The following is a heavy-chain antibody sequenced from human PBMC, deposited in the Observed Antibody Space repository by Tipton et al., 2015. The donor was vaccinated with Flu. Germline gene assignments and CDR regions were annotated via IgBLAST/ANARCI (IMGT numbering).Heavy chain of an antibody. Sequence: TLSLTCAVSGFSIRSSNYCWGWIRQPPGKGLEWIGNIFHSGNTNHNPSLKSRVTISVDTSKNQFSLGLTSVTAADTAVYYCARRDYSNYVSEPKNWLDPWGKGAHETVSS. V-gene: IGHV4-38-2*01. J-gene: IGHJ5*02. CDR2: IFHSGNT. CDR1: GFSIRSSNYC. CDR3: ARRDYSNYVSEPKNWLDP. D-gene: IGHD4-11*01.